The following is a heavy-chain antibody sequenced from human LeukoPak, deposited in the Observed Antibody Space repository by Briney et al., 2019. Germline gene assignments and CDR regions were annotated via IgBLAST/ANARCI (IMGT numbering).Heavy chain of an antibody. V-gene: IGHV4-61*02. Sequence: PSQTLSLTCTVSGGSISSGSYYWSWIRQPAGKGLEWIGRIYTSGSTNYNPSLKSRVTMSVDTSKNQFSLKLSSVTAADTAVYYCAREGYDFWSGYQNWFDPWGQGTLVTVSS. CDR2: IYTSGST. D-gene: IGHD3-3*01. CDR3: AREGYDFWSGYQNWFDP. J-gene: IGHJ5*02. CDR1: GGSISSGSYY.